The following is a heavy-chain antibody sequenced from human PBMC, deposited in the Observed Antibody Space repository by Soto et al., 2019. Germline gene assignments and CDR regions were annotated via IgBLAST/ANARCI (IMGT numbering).Heavy chain of an antibody. Sequence: EVQLVESGGGLVQPGGSLRLSCAASGFTFSDHYMDWVRQAPGKGLEWVVRSRNKANSYSTEYAASVKGRFTISRDESKNSLYLQMNSLKTDDPAVYYCARFSGSYTRGLDYWGQGTLVTVSS. CDR1: GFTFSDHY. J-gene: IGHJ4*02. CDR2: SRNKANSYST. D-gene: IGHD1-26*01. CDR3: ARFSGSYTRGLDY. V-gene: IGHV3-72*01.